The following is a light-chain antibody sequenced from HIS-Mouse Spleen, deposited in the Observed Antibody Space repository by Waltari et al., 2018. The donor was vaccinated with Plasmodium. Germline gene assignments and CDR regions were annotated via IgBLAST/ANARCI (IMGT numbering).Light chain of an antibody. V-gene: IGKV3-15*01. Sequence: DIVMTQSPATLSVSPGGRATLYCRASQSVSSNLAWYQQKPGQSPRLLIYGASTRATGIPARFSGSGSGTEFTLTISSLQSEDFAVYYCQQYNNWSFTFGPGTKVDIK. CDR1: QSVSSN. CDR2: GAS. J-gene: IGKJ3*01. CDR3: QQYNNWSFT.